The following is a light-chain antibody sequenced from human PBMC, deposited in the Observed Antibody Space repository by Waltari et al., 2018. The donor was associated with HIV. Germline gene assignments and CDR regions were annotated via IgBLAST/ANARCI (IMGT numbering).Light chain of an antibody. CDR3: QQRSNWPLT. Sequence: EIVLTQSPVTLSLSPGQRATLSCRTSKSISGYLAWYQQKPGQAPRLLIYDASGRATGIPARFSGSGSGTDFTLTISSLEPEDFALYYCQQRSNWPLTFGGGTRVEIK. V-gene: IGKV3-11*01. CDR2: DAS. J-gene: IGKJ4*01. CDR1: KSISGY.